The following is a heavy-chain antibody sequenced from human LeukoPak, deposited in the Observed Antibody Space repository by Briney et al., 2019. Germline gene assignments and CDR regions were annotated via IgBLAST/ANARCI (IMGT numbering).Heavy chain of an antibody. J-gene: IGHJ4*02. Sequence: SETLSLTCTVSGGSISSSSHYWGWIRQPPGKGLEWIGSIYYSGSTYYNPSLKSRLTMSVDTSKNQFSLRLTSVTAADTAVYYCARFRRWLPHWGSYFDYWGQGTLVTVSS. CDR2: IYYSGST. D-gene: IGHD5-24*01. CDR1: GGSISSSSHY. V-gene: IGHV4-39*01. CDR3: ARFRRWLPHWGSYFDY.